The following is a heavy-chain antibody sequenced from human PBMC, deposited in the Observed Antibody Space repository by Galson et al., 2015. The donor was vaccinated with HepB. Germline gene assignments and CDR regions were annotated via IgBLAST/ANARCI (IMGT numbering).Heavy chain of an antibody. V-gene: IGHV3-NL1*01. CDR2: VYPDGRT. CDR1: GFTFRSFG. CDR3: ARTYTLGSYFFD. J-gene: IGHJ4*03. D-gene: IGHD3-10*01. Sequence: SLRLSCAASGFTFRSFGMHWVRQAPGKGLEWVSVVYPDGRTYYADSVVGRFTISRDNSKNTVYLQMNNLRAEDTAVYYCARTYTLGSYFFDWGHGTLVTVSS.